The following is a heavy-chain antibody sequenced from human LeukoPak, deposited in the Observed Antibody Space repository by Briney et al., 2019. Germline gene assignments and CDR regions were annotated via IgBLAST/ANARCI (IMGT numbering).Heavy chain of an antibody. Sequence: SETLSLTCSVSGGSISASSHYWAWVRQPPGKGLEWVGSVYYTGSIRYNTSLKSRVTISVDMSKNDLFLTLNSVTAADTAFYYCARRDYRAWIDPWGQGILVTVSP. CDR1: GGSISASSHY. D-gene: IGHD2-21*01. CDR2: VYYTGSI. J-gene: IGHJ5*02. V-gene: IGHV4-39*01. CDR3: ARRDYRAWIDP.